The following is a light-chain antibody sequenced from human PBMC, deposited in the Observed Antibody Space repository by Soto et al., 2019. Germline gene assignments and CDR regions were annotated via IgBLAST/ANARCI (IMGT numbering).Light chain of an antibody. CDR2: GAS. Sequence: EIVLTQSPGTLSFSPGEKSILSCRSSQSIAPNYLAWYQQKPGQAPRLLIYGASSRATGIPDRFSGSGSGTDFTLTISRLEPEDFAVYFCQQHDDSFTWTFGQGTKVDIK. V-gene: IGKV3-20*01. CDR1: QSIAPNY. J-gene: IGKJ1*01. CDR3: QQHDDSFTWT.